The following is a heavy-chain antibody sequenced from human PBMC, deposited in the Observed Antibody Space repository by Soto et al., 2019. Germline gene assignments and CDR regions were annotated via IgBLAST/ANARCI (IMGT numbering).Heavy chain of an antibody. CDR2: ISAYNGNT. D-gene: IGHD2-15*01. CDR3: ARDHVIVVVVAATDDYFDY. V-gene: IGHV1-18*01. J-gene: IGHJ4*02. Sequence: QVQLVQSGPEVKKPGASVKVSCKASGYTFTSYGISWVRQAPGQGLEWMGWISAYNGNTNYAQKFQGRVTMTTDTSTSTAYMELRSMISDDTAVYYCARDHVIVVVVAATDDYFDYWGQGTLLTVSS. CDR1: GYTFTSYG.